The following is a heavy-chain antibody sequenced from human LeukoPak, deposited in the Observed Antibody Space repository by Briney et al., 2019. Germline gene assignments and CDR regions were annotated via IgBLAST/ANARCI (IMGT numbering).Heavy chain of an antibody. J-gene: IGHJ1*01. V-gene: IGHV1-2*06. CDR1: GYTFTGHY. Sequence: ASVKVSCKASGYTFTGHYMHWVRQAPGQGLEWMGRINPNSGGTNYAQKFQGRVTMTRDTSISTAYMELSRLRSDDTAVYYCARDSSGSDSSGLGHWGQGTLVTVSS. CDR2: INPNSGGT. CDR3: ARDSSGSDSSGLGH. D-gene: IGHD3-22*01.